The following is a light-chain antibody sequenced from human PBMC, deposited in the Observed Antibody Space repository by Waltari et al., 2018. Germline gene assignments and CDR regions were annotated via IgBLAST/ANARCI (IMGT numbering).Light chain of an antibody. V-gene: IGKV2D-29*01. Sequence: DVVMTQTPLALSVTPGQPASIPSTSSQSLLHSDGKTHLYGYLQKPGQPPQLLIYEVSNRFSGVPDRFSGSGSGTDFTLKISRVEAEDVGLYYCMQSIQFPLTFGGGTKVEIK. J-gene: IGKJ4*01. CDR3: MQSIQFPLT. CDR2: EVS. CDR1: QSLLHSDGKTH.